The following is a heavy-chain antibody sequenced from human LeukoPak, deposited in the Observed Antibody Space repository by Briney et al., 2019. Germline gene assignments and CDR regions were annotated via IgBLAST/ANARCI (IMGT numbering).Heavy chain of an antibody. CDR2: FDPEDGET. CDR3: ATVHKTFYYMDV. V-gene: IGHV1-24*01. CDR1: GYTLTELS. J-gene: IGHJ6*03. Sequence: GASVKVSCKVSGYTLTELSMHWVRRAPGKGLEWMGGFDPEDGETIYAQKFQGRVTMTEDTSTDTAYMELSSLRSEDTAVYYCATVHKTFYYMDVWGKGTTVTVSS.